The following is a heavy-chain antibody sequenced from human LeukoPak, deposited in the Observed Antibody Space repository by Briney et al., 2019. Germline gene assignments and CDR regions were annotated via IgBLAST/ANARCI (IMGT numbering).Heavy chain of an antibody. D-gene: IGHD2-2*01. Sequence: GASVKVSCKVSGYTLTELSIHWVRQAPGKGLEWMGGFDPEDGETIYAQKFQGRVTMTEDTSTDTAYMELSSLRSEDTAVYCCAVHPVVVVPAPDYWGQGTLVTVSS. V-gene: IGHV1-24*01. CDR1: GYTLTELS. CDR2: FDPEDGET. CDR3: AVHPVVVVPAPDY. J-gene: IGHJ4*02.